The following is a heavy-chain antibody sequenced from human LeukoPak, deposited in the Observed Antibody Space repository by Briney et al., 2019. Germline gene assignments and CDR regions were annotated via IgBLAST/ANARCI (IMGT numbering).Heavy chain of an antibody. Sequence: GGSLRLSCAASGFTFSSYSMNWVRQAPGKGLEWVAVISYDGSNKYYADSVKGRFTISRDNSKNTLYLQMNSLRAADTAVYYCASLKVYYYDSSGRPFDPWGQGTLVTVSS. J-gene: IGHJ5*02. CDR1: GFTFSSYS. CDR3: ASLKVYYYDSSGRPFDP. CDR2: ISYDGSNK. V-gene: IGHV3-30*03. D-gene: IGHD3-22*01.